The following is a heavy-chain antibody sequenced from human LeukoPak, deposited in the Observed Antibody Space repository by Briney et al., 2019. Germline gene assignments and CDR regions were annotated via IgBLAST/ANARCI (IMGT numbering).Heavy chain of an antibody. J-gene: IGHJ4*02. CDR2: VSYDGSNK. CDR1: GFTFSSYA. V-gene: IGHV3-30-3*01. Sequence: PRRSLRLSCAASGFTFSSYAMHWVRQTPGKGLEWVAVVSYDGSNKYYADSVKGRFTISSDTSKNTLYLQMNSLRAEDTAVYYCARDLSPVVRASPMGYWGQGTLVTVPS. CDR3: ARDLSPVVRASPMGY. D-gene: IGHD3-10*01.